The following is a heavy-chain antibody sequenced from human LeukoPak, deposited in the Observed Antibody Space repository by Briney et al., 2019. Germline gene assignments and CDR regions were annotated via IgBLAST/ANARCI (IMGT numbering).Heavy chain of an antibody. CDR3: ARVAVVITNYAFDI. V-gene: IGHV3-20*04. J-gene: IGHJ3*02. D-gene: IGHD3-22*01. CDR1: GFTFDDYG. CDR2: INWNGGST. Sequence: GGSLRLXCAASGFTFDDYGMSWVRQAPGKGLEWVSGINWNGGSTGYADSVKGRFTISRDNAKNSLYLQMNSLRAEDTALYYCARVAVVITNYAFDIWGQGTMVTVSS.